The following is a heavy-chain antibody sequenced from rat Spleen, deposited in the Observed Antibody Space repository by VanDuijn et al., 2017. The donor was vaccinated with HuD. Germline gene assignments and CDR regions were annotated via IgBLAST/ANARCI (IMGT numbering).Heavy chain of an antibody. CDR3: ARHPSENFDY. V-gene: IGHV5-7*01. CDR2: ISPPGGST. Sequence: EVQLVESGGGLVQPGRSLKLSCAASGFTFSDYNMAWVRQAPKKGLEWVASISPPGGSTYYRDSVKGRFTISRDNAKSTLYLQMDSLGSEDTATYYCARHPSENFDYWGQGVMVTVSS. D-gene: IGHD1-11*01. CDR1: GFTFSDYN. J-gene: IGHJ2*01.